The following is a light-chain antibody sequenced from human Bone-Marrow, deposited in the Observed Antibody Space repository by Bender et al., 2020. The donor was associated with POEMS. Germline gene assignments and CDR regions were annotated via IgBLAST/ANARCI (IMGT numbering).Light chain of an antibody. CDR2: EVN. Sequence: QSALSQPASVSGSPGQSITISCTGTSSDVGRYNYVSWYQQRPGKAPKLIIYEVNKRPSGVSNRFSGSKSGNTASLTISGLQAEDEADYYCCSSAGSSTPYVFGPGTKVTVL. J-gene: IGLJ1*01. CDR1: SSDVGRYNY. V-gene: IGLV2-23*02. CDR3: CSSAGSSTPYV.